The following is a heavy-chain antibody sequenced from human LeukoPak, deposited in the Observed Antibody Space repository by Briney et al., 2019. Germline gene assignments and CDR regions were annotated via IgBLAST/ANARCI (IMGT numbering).Heavy chain of an antibody. Sequence: GPVKVSCKVSGYTLTELSMHWVRQAPGKGLEWMGGFDPEDGETIYAQKFQGRVTMTEDTSTDTAYMELSSLRSEDTAVYYCATGGAAAAQRYFDLWGRGTLVTVSS. J-gene: IGHJ2*01. CDR2: FDPEDGET. D-gene: IGHD6-13*01. CDR1: GYTLTELS. V-gene: IGHV1-24*01. CDR3: ATGGAAAAQRYFDL.